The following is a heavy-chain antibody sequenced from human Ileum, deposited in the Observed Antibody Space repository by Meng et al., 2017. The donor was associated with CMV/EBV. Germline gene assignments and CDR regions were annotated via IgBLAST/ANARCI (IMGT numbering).Heavy chain of an antibody. CDR1: GGTFSSYT. CDR3: AREGYSSGWYWFDP. Sequence: ASGGTFSSYTISWERQAPGQGLEWMGRIIPILGIANYAQKFQGRVTITADKSTSTAYMELSSLRSEDTAVYYCAREGYSSGWYWFDPWGQGTLVTVSS. D-gene: IGHD6-19*01. V-gene: IGHV1-69*04. CDR2: IIPILGIA. J-gene: IGHJ5*02.